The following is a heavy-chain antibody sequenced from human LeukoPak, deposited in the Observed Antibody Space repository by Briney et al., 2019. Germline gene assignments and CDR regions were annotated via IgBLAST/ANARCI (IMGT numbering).Heavy chain of an antibody. J-gene: IGHJ5*02. CDR3: ARDYCGGDCYPMGDWFDP. V-gene: IGHV4-59*01. CDR2: IYYSGST. CDR1: GGSISSYY. Sequence: PSETLSLTCTVSGGSISSYYWSWIRQPPGKGLEWIGYIYYSGSTNYNPSLKSRVTISVDTSKNQFSLKLSSVTAADTAVYYCARDYCGGDCYPMGDWFDPWGQGTLVTVSS. D-gene: IGHD2-21*01.